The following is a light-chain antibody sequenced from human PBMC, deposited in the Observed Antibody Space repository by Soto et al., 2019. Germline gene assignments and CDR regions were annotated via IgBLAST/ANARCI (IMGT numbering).Light chain of an antibody. Sequence: EIVMTQYPETLSVPLGERVTLSCWASQSVSSNLAWLQQKPGQAPRLLIHGASRRATGIPDRFSGSGSGTDFTLTISRLEPEDSAVYFCQQYTGPPTTFGQGTRLEIK. J-gene: IGKJ5*01. CDR1: QSVSSN. CDR3: QQYTGPPTT. V-gene: IGKV3-20*01. CDR2: GAS.